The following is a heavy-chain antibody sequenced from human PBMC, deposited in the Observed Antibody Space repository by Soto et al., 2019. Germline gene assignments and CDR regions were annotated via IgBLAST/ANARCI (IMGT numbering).Heavy chain of an antibody. CDR3: AHRLRDYDILTGYFDY. J-gene: IGHJ4*02. V-gene: IGHV2-5*02. Sequence: QITLKESGPTLVKPTQTLTLTCTFSGFSLSTSGVGVGWIRQPPGKALEWLALIYWDDDKRYSPSLKIRLTITKDTSKNQVVLTMTNMDPVDTATYYCAHRLRDYDILTGYFDYWGQGTLVTVSS. CDR2: IYWDDDK. CDR1: GFSLSTSGVG. D-gene: IGHD3-9*01.